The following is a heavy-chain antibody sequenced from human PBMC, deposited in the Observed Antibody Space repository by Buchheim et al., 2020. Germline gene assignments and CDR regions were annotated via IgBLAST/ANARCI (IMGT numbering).Heavy chain of an antibody. CDR3: ARHDFWSGYSVDY. CDR2: IYTSGST. Sequence: QVQLQESGPGLVKPSQTLSLTCTVSGGSISSGSYYWSWIRQPAGKGLEWIGRIYTSGSTNYNPSLKSRVTISVDTSKNQFSLKLSSVTAADTAVYYCARHDFWSGYSVDYWGQGTL. D-gene: IGHD3-3*01. CDR1: GGSISSGSYY. V-gene: IGHV4-61*02. J-gene: IGHJ4*02.